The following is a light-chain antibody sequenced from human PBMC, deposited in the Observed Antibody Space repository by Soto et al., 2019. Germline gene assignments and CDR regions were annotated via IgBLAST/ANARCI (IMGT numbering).Light chain of an antibody. CDR1: QSVSTH. CDR2: DSS. CDR3: QQYNSWPPIT. Sequence: EIVMTQSPGTLSVSPGERATLSCRASQSVSTHLAWYQQRPGQAPRLLIYDSSTRAPGIPVRFSGSGSGTEFTLPISSLQSEDFATYYCQQYNSWPPITFGGGTKVEIK. J-gene: IGKJ4*01. V-gene: IGKV3-15*01.